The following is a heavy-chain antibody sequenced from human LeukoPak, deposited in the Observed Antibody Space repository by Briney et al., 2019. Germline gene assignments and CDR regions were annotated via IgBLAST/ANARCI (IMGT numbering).Heavy chain of an antibody. D-gene: IGHD6-13*01. CDR3: ARDVGLAAGGMMDALDI. J-gene: IGHJ3*02. CDR2: IKQDGSEK. V-gene: IGHV3-7*05. Sequence: GGSLRLSCAASGFTFRSYWMKWVRQAPGKVLEWVANIKQDGSEKYYVDSVKGRFTISRDNAKNSMYLQMNSLRAEDTAVYYCARDVGLAAGGMMDALDIWGQGTMVTVSS. CDR1: GFTFRSYW.